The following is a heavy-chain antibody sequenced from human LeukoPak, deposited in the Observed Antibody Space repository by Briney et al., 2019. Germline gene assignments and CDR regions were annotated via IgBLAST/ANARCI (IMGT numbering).Heavy chain of an antibody. V-gene: IGHV3-9*01. J-gene: IGHJ4*02. D-gene: IGHD6-13*01. Sequence: GGPLRLSCAASGFTFDDYAMHWVRQAPGKGLEWVSGISWNSGSIGYADSVKGRFTISRDNAKNSLYLQMNSLRAEDTALYYCAKDWGYSSSWYDYWGQGTLVTVSS. CDR1: GFTFDDYA. CDR3: AKDWGYSSSWYDY. CDR2: ISWNSGSI.